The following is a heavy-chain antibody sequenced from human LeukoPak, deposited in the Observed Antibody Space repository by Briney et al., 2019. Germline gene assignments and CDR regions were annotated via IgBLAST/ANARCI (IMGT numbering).Heavy chain of an antibody. CDR1: GGSVISGSYY. D-gene: IGHD2-15*01. V-gene: IGHV4-61*01. CDR2: IYYSGTT. Sequence: SETLSLTCTVSGGSVISGSYYWAWIRQPPGKGLEWIGYIYYSGTTNYNPSLKSRVTISLDTSNFQFSLRLSSMTAADTAVYYCAGVPHCSGGSCYSQISGYYFDYWGQGTLVTVSS. J-gene: IGHJ4*02. CDR3: AGVPHCSGGSCYSQISGYYFDY.